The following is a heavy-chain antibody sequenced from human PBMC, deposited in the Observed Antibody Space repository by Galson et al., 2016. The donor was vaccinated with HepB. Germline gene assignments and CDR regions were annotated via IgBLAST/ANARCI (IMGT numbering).Heavy chain of an antibody. CDR2: ISTRGTII. Sequence: SLRLSCAASGFTFSDYYMTWIRQAPGKGLEWVSSISTRGTIIYYSDSVKGRFTISRDDAKDSLFLQMDSPRADDTAVYFCPRLNHVFTRRRLSGWFDYWGQGALVAVSS. D-gene: IGHD6-25*01. CDR1: GFTFSDYY. V-gene: IGHV3-11*01. J-gene: IGHJ5*01. CDR3: PRLNHVFTRRRLSGWFDY.